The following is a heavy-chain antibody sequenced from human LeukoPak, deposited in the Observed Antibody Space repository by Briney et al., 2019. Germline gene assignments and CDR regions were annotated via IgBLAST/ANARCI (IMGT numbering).Heavy chain of an antibody. CDR3: ARSARHCNNGVCFTDYYIDL. CDR2: NNPNSGDS. CDR1: GYTFTDSY. D-gene: IGHD2-8*01. V-gene: IGHV1-2*06. Sequence: ASVKVSCKTSGYTFTDSYIHWVRQAPGQGLEWMGRNNPNSGDSNYSQKFQGSVTMTRDTSISTAYMEMSRLTFDDTAVYYCARSARHCNNGVCFTDYYIDLWGKGTTVIVSS. J-gene: IGHJ6*03.